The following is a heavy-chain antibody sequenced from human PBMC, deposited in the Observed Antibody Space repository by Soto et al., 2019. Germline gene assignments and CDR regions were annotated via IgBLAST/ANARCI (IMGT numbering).Heavy chain of an antibody. V-gene: IGHV3-30*04. CDR3: ARRDFYCRGRNCFSGDYAMDV. D-gene: IGHD2-15*01. J-gene: IGHJ6*02. CDR1: GVTFSIYA. CDR2: ISFDGKKI. Sequence: PAGSLKLACTASGVTFSIYAMHWVRQAPGKGLDWVSIISFDGKKIDYAGSVRGRFTISRDNSQNTLYLQMDSLTTEDTAVYYCARRDFYCRGRNCFSGDYAMDVWGQGTTVTVSS.